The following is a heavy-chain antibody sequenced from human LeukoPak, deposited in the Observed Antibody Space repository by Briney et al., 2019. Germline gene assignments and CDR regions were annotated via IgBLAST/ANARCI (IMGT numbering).Heavy chain of an antibody. D-gene: IGHD1-26*01. V-gene: IGHV5-51*01. CDR1: GYNFTSYW. Sequence: GASLQISCKGAGYNFTSYWITWGRQLPGRGLEWMGIISPGDSDTRYSPSFQGQVTISADKSISTAYLRWSSLKASDTAMYFCARHSGSGTYYYYYAMDVWGQGTTVTVSS. CDR2: ISPGDSDT. J-gene: IGHJ6*02. CDR3: ARHSGSGTYYYYYAMDV.